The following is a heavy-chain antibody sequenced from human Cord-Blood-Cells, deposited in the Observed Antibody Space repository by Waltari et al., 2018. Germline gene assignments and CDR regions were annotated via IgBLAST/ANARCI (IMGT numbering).Heavy chain of an antibody. J-gene: IGHJ4*02. V-gene: IGHV3-7*01. Sequence: VQLVQSGGGFVQPGGSLRLSCAASGFTFGSYWMRRFRQAPGKGLEWVANIKQDGSEKYYVDSVKGRFTISRDNAKNSLYLQMNSLRAEDTAVYYCARDYSNYYFDYWGQGTLVTVSS. CDR3: ARDYSNYYFDY. CDR2: IKQDGSEK. CDR1: GFTFGSYW. D-gene: IGHD4-4*01.